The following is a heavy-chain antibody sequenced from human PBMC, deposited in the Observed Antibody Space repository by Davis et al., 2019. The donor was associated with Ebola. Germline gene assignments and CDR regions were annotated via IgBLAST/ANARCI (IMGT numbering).Heavy chain of an antibody. CDR3: ARDPPGNGMDV. CDR2: IKQDGSEK. J-gene: IGHJ6*04. V-gene: IGHV3-7*01. Sequence: ESPKTPCAASGFTFSSYGMHWVRQAPGKGLEWVANIKQDGSEKYYVDSVKGRFTISRDNAKNSLYLQMNSLRAEDTAVYYCARDPPGNGMDVWGKGTTVTVSS. CDR1: GFTFSSYG.